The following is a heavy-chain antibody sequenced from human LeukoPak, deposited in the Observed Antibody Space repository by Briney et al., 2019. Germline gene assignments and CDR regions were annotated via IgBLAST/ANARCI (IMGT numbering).Heavy chain of an antibody. CDR3: ARDGTLGDGYNYYGMDV. CDR2: INPNSGGT. V-gene: IGHV1-2*02. D-gene: IGHD5-24*01. Sequence: ASVKVSCKASGYTFSSYYMHWVRQAPGQGLEWLGWINPNSGGTNYAQKFQGRGTMTRDTSISTAYMELSRLRSDDTAVYYCARDGTLGDGYNYYGMDVWGQGTTVTVSS. J-gene: IGHJ6*02. CDR1: GYTFSSYY.